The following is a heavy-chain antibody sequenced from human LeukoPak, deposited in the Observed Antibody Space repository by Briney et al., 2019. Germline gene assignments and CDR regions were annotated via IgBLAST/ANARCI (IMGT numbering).Heavy chain of an antibody. CDR3: AREQFGPEAAAAPYYYYGMDV. D-gene: IGHD6-13*01. CDR2: IIPIFGTA. V-gene: IGHV1-69*13. J-gene: IGHJ6*02. Sequence: SVTVSCKASGYTFINYAIHWVRQAPGQGLEWMGGIIPIFGTANYAQKFQGRVTITADESTSTAYMELSSLRSEDTAVYYCAREQFGPEAAAAPYYYYGMDVWGQGTTVTVSS. CDR1: GYTFINYA.